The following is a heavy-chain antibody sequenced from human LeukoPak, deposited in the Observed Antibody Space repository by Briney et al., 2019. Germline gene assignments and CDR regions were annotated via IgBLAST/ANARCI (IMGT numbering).Heavy chain of an antibody. CDR1: GGSFSGYY. CDR3: ARGSLFLWSGYFSY. V-gene: IGHV4-34*01. J-gene: IGHJ4*02. D-gene: IGHD3-3*01. CDR2: INHSGST. Sequence: PSETLSLTCAVYGGSFSGYYWSWIRQPPGKGLEWIGEINHSGSTNYNPSLKSRVTISVDTSKNQFSLKLSSVTAADTAVYYCARGSLFLWSGYFSYWGQGTLVTVSS.